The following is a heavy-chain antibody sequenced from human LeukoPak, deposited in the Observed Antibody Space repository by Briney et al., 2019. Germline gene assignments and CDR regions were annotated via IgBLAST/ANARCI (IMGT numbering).Heavy chain of an antibody. Sequence: GGSLRLSCAASGFTFSRYGMNWVRQAPGKGLEWVSFISSSSSYIYYADSVKGRFTISRDNAKNSLYLQMNSLRAEDTAVYYCARGLDVVAATNDAFDIWGQGTMVTVSS. V-gene: IGHV3-21*01. J-gene: IGHJ3*02. CDR3: ARGLDVVAATNDAFDI. CDR2: ISSSSSYI. D-gene: IGHD2-2*01. CDR1: GFTFSRYG.